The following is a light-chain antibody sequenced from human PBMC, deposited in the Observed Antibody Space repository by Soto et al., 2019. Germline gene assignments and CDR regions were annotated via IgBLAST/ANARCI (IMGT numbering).Light chain of an antibody. V-gene: IGKV1-39*01. CDR2: AAS. J-gene: IGKJ5*01. CDR3: QQSYSTPIT. CDR1: QSISSY. Sequence: DIQMTRSPSSLSASVGDRVTITCXASQSISSYLNWYQQKPGKAPKLLIYAASSLQSGVPSRFSGSGSGTDFTLTISSLQPEDFATYYCQQSYSTPITFGQGTRLEIK.